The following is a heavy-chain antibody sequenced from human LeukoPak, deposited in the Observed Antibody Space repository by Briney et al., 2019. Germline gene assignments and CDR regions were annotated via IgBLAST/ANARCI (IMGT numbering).Heavy chain of an antibody. V-gene: IGHV4-39*07. Sequence: SETLSLTCTVSGGSISSSSYYWGWIRQPPGKGLEWIGSIYYSGSTYYNPSLKSRVTISVDTSKNQFSLKLSSVTAADTAVYYCARDGWWELLGTLDYWGQGTLVTVSS. CDR1: GGSISSSSYY. D-gene: IGHD1-26*01. CDR2: IYYSGST. J-gene: IGHJ4*02. CDR3: ARDGWWELLGTLDY.